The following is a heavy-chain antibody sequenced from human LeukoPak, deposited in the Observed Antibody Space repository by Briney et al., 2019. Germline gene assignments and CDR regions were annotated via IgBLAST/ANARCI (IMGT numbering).Heavy chain of an antibody. CDR3: ARQSGDYSYYYMDV. CDR2: IYPGDSDT. J-gene: IGHJ6*03. Sequence: GESLKISCKGSGYRFASYWIGWVRQKLGKGLEWMGIIYPGDSDTRYSPSFRGQVTISADKSISTAYLQWSSLKASDTAMYYCARQSGDYSYYYMDVWGKGTTVTISS. D-gene: IGHD2-15*01. V-gene: IGHV5-51*01. CDR1: GYRFASYW.